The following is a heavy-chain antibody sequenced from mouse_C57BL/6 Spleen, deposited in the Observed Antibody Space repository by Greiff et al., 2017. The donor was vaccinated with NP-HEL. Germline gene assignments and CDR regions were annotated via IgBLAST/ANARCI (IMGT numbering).Heavy chain of an antibody. J-gene: IGHJ2*01. D-gene: IGHD1-1*01. V-gene: IGHV3-6*01. Sequence: ESGPGLVKPSQSLSLTCSVTGYSITRGYYWNWIRQFPGNKLEWMGYIGYDGSNNYNPSLKNRISITRDTSKNQFFLKLNSVTTEDTATYYCASLTTVVAFDYWGQGTTLTVSS. CDR1: GYSITRGYY. CDR3: ASLTTVVAFDY. CDR2: IGYDGSN.